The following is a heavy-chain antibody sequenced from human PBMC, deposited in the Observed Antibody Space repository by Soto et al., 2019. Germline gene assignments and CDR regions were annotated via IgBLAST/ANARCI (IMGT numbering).Heavy chain of an antibody. CDR2: INHCGST. CDR3: ARTSIIVVVARYYYYYMDV. Sequence: RSLTCAVGGESICRYYSSCKNKTPGKGLEWIGEINHCGSTNYNPSLKSRATISVDTSKNQFSLKLNSVTAADTAVYYCARTSIIVVVARYYYYYMDVWGKGTTVTVSS. V-gene: IGHV4-34*01. D-gene: IGHD2-15*01. CDR1: GESICRYY. J-gene: IGHJ6*03.